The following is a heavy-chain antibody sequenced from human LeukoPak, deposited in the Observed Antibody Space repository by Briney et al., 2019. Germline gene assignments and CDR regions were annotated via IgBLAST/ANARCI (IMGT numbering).Heavy chain of an antibody. CDR3: AKSLGNQGVIDY. D-gene: IGHD3-10*01. J-gene: IGHJ4*02. CDR1: GFTVITND. Sequence: GGSLRLSCAASGFTVITNDMNWVRQAPGQGLEWVSGVSASGGSTFNTDSVKGRFSISRDNSKNTLYLEMNSLRPEDTALYYCAKSLGNQGVIDYWGQGTLVTVSS. V-gene: IGHV3-23*01. CDR2: VSASGGST.